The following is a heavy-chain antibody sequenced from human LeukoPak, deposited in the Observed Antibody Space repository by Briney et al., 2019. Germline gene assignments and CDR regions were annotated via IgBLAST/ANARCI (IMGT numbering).Heavy chain of an antibody. J-gene: IGHJ3*02. D-gene: IGHD2-2*01. CDR2: LYDSGDT. V-gene: IGHV3-53*01. Sequence: GGSLRLSCAASGFSVSTSYMSWVRQAPGKGLEYVSVLYDSGDTYYAESVKGRFTISRDNSKNTVYLQMNSLRAEDTAVYYCATTYRYCSSTSCYGSLAFDIWGQGTMVTVSS. CDR3: ATTYRYCSSTSCYGSLAFDI. CDR1: GFSVSTSY.